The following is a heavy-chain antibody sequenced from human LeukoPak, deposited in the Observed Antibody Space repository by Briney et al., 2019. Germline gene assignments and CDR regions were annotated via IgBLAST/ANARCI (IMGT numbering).Heavy chain of an antibody. Sequence: ASVKVSCKASGGTFISYAISWVRQAPGQGLEGMGGIIPIFGTANYAQKFQGRVTIAADESTSTAYMELSSLRSEDTAVYYCARVDPAVYYDFWSGPYYYYGMDVWGQGTTVTVSS. D-gene: IGHD3-3*01. CDR1: GGTFISYA. CDR2: IIPIFGTA. CDR3: ARVDPAVYYDFWSGPYYYYGMDV. J-gene: IGHJ6*02. V-gene: IGHV1-69*13.